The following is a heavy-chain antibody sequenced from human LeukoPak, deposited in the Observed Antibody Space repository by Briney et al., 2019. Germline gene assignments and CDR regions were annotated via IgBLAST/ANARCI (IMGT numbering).Heavy chain of an antibody. V-gene: IGHV3-48*01. CDR3: VRNDGDNAFDI. Sequence: PGGSLRLSCAASGFTFSTYSMNWVRQAPGKGRDWVSYISSSSSNMYYADSVKGRFTTSRDNAKNSLYMQMSNLRAEDTAVYYCVRNDGDNAFDIWGRGTKVTVSS. CDR2: ISSSSSNM. CDR1: GFTFSTYS. J-gene: IGHJ3*02. D-gene: IGHD4-17*01.